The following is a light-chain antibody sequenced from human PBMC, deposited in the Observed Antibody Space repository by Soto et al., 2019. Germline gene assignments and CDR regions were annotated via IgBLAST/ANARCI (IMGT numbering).Light chain of an antibody. CDR1: QSVSSN. CDR2: GAS. Sequence: EIVMTQSPGTLSVSPGERATLSCRASQSVSSNLAWYQQNPGQAPRLLIYGASTRATGIPARFSCSRSATEFTLTISSVQSEDFAFYYCQQYNNLPRTFGQGTKVEIK. J-gene: IGKJ1*01. CDR3: QQYNNLPRT. V-gene: IGKV3-15*01.